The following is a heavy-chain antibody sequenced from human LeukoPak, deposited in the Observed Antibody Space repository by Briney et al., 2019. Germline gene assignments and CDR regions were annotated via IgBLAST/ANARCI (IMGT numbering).Heavy chain of an antibody. CDR2: ISAYNGNT. J-gene: IGHJ6*03. CDR3: ARGFLFLTGYLSPPYYYYYMDV. D-gene: IGHD3-9*01. CDR1: GYTFTSYG. Sequence: ASVTVSCKASGYTFTSYGISWVRQAPGQGLEWMGWISAYNGNTNYAQKLQGRVTMTTDTSTSTAYMELRSLRSDDKAVYYCARGFLFLTGYLSPPYYYYYMDVWGKGTTVTISS. V-gene: IGHV1-18*01.